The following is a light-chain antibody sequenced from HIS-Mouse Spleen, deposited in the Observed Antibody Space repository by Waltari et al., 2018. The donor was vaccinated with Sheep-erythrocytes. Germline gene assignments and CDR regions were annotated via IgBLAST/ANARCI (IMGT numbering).Light chain of an antibody. Sequence: SYELTQPPSVSVSPGQTASITCSGDKLGDKYACWYQQKPGQSPVLVIYQDSKRPSGIPGRFFGSNSGNTATLPISGTQAMDEADYYCQAWDSSTYVFGTGTKVTVL. CDR1: KLGDKY. J-gene: IGLJ1*01. CDR2: QDS. V-gene: IGLV3-1*01. CDR3: QAWDSSTYV.